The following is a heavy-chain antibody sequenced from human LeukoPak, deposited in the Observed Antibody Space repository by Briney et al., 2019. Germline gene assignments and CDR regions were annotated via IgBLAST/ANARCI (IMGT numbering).Heavy chain of an antibody. J-gene: IGHJ1*01. V-gene: IGHV3-23*01. CDR1: GFTFSSYA. CDR2: ISGSGDST. CDR3: AKDQGYYGSGSYKENFQH. D-gene: IGHD3-10*01. Sequence: PGGSLRLSCAASGFTFSSYAMTWVRQAPGKGLEWVSAISGSGDSTYYADSVKGRFTTSRDNSKNTLYLQMNSLRAEDTAIYYCAKDQGYYGSGSYKENFQHWGQGTLVTVSS.